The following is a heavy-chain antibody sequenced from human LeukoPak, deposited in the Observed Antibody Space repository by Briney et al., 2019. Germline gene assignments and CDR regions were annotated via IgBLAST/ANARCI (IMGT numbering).Heavy chain of an antibody. J-gene: IGHJ4*02. Sequence: GGSLRLSCAASGFTFSSYAMSWVRQAPGKGLEWVSAISGSGGSTYYADSVKGRFTIFRDNSKNTLYLQMNSLRAEDTAVYYCAKGREQQLDEAYYFDYWGQGTLVTVSS. CDR2: ISGSGGST. CDR1: GFTFSSYA. CDR3: AKGREQQLDEAYYFDY. D-gene: IGHD6-13*01. V-gene: IGHV3-23*01.